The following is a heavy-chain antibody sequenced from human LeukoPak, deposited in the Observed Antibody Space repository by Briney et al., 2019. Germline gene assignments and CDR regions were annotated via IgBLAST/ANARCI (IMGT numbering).Heavy chain of an antibody. V-gene: IGHV3-23*01. CDR3: AKVGGATVTPRNQLYYFDY. CDR1: GFTFSSYA. Sequence: PGGSLRLSCAASGFTFSSYAMSWVRQAPGKGLEWVSAISGSGGSTYYADSVKGRFTISRDNSKNTLYLQMNSLRAEDTAVYYCAKVGGATVTPRNQLYYFDYWGQGTLVTVSS. J-gene: IGHJ4*02. D-gene: IGHD4-17*01. CDR2: ISGSGGST.